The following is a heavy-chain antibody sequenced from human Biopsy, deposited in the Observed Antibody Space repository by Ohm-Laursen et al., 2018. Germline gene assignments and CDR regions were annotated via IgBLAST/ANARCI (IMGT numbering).Heavy chain of an antibody. CDR3: ARSGWPENDAFDI. D-gene: IGHD6-19*01. V-gene: IGHV4-59*08. J-gene: IGHJ3*02. Sequence: GTLSLTCTVSGDSITTYYWNWIRQAPGEGLEWIGNIYYRENTNYSPSLKSRVTISLDTSKNQFSLKLNSVTATDTAVYYCARSGWPENDAFDIWGQGTMVTVSS. CDR1: GDSITTYY. CDR2: IYYRENT.